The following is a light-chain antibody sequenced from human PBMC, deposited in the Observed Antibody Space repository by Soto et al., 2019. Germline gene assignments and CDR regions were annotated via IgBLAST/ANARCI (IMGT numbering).Light chain of an antibody. CDR3: QQYGSSPPMYT. Sequence: EIVLTQSPGTLSLSPEERATLSCRASQSVHSRFLAWYQQKPGQAPRLLMYGASTRATGIPDRFSGSGSGADFSLTISRLEPEDFAVYFCQQYGSSPPMYTFGQGTKLEIK. V-gene: IGKV3-20*01. CDR2: GAS. J-gene: IGKJ2*01. CDR1: QSVHSRF.